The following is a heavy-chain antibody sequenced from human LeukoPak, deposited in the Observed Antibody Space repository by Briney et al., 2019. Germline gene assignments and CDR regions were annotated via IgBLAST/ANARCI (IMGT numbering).Heavy chain of an antibody. J-gene: IGHJ6*03. CDR2: INHSGST. Sequence: SETLSLTCAVYGGSFSGYYWSWIRQPPGKGLEWIGEINHSGSTNYNPSLKSRVTISVDTSKNQFSLKLSSVTAADTAVYYCASAAAGINYYYYMDVWGKGTTVTVSS. CDR1: GGSFSGYY. D-gene: IGHD6-13*01. CDR3: ASAAAGINYYYYMDV. V-gene: IGHV4-34*01.